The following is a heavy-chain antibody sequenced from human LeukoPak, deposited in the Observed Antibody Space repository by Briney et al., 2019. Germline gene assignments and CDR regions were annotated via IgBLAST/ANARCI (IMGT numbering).Heavy chain of an antibody. J-gene: IGHJ3*02. CDR3: ARAREYGDYVSAFDI. Sequence: GGSLRLSCAASGFTFSSYWMHWVRQAPGKGLVWVSRINTDGSTTSYADSVKGRLTISRDNAKNTLYLQMNSLRAEDTAVYYCARAREYGDYVSAFDIWGQGTMVTVSS. CDR1: GFTFSSYW. V-gene: IGHV3-74*01. CDR2: INTDGSTT. D-gene: IGHD4-17*01.